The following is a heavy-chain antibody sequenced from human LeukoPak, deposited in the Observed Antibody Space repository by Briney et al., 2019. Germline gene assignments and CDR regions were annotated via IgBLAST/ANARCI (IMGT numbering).Heavy chain of an antibody. CDR1: GFTFNNYA. J-gene: IGHJ4*02. CDR3: AKDWHSRDGYN. Sequence: GGSLRLSCSASGFTFNNYAMHWVRQAPGKGLEYVSTITGNGGSTYYADSVKGRFTISRDNSKNTLYLQMNSLRAEDTAVYYCAKDWHSRDGYNWGQGTLVTVSS. V-gene: IGHV3-64*04. D-gene: IGHD5-24*01. CDR2: ITGNGGST.